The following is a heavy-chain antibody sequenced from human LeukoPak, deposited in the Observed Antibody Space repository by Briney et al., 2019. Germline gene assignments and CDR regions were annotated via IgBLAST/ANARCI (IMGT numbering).Heavy chain of an antibody. CDR3: AKETSGSFDY. J-gene: IGHJ4*02. CDR1: GFTFSSYA. V-gene: IGHV3-23*01. D-gene: IGHD6-25*01. CDR2: ISNSGGST. Sequence: GGSLRLSCAASGFTFSSYAMNWVRQAPGKGLEWVSGISNSGGSTYCADSVKGRFTISRDNSKNTLYLQMNSLRAEDTAVYYCAKETSGSFDYWGQGTLVTVSS.